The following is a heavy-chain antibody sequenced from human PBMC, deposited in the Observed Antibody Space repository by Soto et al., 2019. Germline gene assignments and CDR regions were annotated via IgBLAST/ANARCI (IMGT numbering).Heavy chain of an antibody. CDR2: INHSGST. D-gene: IGHD5-12*01. CDR3: ARGNGYSGYSRIYYYYGMDV. J-gene: IGHJ6*02. V-gene: IGHV4-34*01. Sequence: SETLSLTCAVYGGSFSGYYWSWIRQPPGKGLEWIGEINHSGSTNYNPSLKSRVTISVDTSKNQFSLKLSSVTAADTAVYYCARGNGYSGYSRIYYYYGMDVWGQGTTVTVSS. CDR1: GGSFSGYY.